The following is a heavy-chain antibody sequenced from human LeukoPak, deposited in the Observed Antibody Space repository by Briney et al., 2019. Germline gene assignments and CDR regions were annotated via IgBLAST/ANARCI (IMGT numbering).Heavy chain of an antibody. CDR3: ARDHRVTTSSGWFDP. CDR1: GGTFSSYA. V-gene: IGHV1-69*05. J-gene: IGHJ5*02. Sequence: SVKVSCKASGGTFSSYAISWVRQAPGQGLEWMGGIIPIFGTANYAQKFQGRVSMITDTSTSTVYMELSSLRSEDTAVYYCARDHRVTTSSGWFDPWGQGTLVTVSS. D-gene: IGHD4-17*01. CDR2: IIPIFGTA.